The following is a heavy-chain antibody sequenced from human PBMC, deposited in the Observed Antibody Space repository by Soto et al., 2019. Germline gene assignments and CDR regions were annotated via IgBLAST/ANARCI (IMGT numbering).Heavy chain of an antibody. J-gene: IGHJ6*02. CDR2: ISGGGGTT. V-gene: IGHV3-23*01. CDR1: GVTFRNYT. CDR3: ATSHFYINSHIGLFGMDV. D-gene: IGHD2-21*01. Sequence: EVQLLESGGGLVQPGGSLRLSCATSGVTFRNYTMSWVRQAPGKGLEWVSGISGGGGTTYYADSVKGRFTISRDNSKNTLYLQINSLIAEDTAVYYCATSHFYINSHIGLFGMDVWGQGTTVTFSS.